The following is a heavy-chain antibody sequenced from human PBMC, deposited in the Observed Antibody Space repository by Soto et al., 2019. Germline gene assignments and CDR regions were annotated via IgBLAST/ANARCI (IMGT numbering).Heavy chain of an antibody. CDR2: IYYSGST. V-gene: IGHV4-59*01. D-gene: IGHD6-13*01. Sequence: SETLSLTCTFSVGSIISYYWSWIRQPPGKGLEWIGYIYYSGSTNYNPSLKSRVTISVDTSKNQFSLKLSSVTAADTAVYYCARLGSSSWYSWFDPWGQGTLVTVSS. CDR3: ARLGSSSWYSWFDP. CDR1: VGSIISYY. J-gene: IGHJ5*02.